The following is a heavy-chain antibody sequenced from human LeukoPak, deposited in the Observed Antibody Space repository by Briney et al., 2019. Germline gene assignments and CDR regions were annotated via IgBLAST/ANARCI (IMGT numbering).Heavy chain of an antibody. CDR3: AKGSARIVLTVYAEDLHAFDI. CDR2: IGGSGGST. V-gene: IGHV3-23*01. J-gene: IGHJ3*02. CDR1: GFTFSSYA. D-gene: IGHD2-8*01. Sequence: PGGSLRLSCAASGFTFSSYAMSWVRQAPGKGLEWVSVIGGSGGSTYYADSVKGRFTISRDISKNTLYLQMNSLRAEDTAVYYCAKGSARIVLTVYAEDLHAFDIWGQGTMVTVSS.